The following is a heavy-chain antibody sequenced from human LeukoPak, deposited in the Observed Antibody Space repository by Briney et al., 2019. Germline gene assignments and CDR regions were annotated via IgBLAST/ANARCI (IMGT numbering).Heavy chain of an antibody. Sequence: PGGSLRLSCAASGFAFSSYSMNWVRQAPGKGLEWVSSISSSSSYIYYADSVKGRFTISRDNAKNSLYLQMNSLRAEDTAVYYCARVGLRWPYDALDIWGQGTMVTVSS. D-gene: IGHD4-23*01. CDR2: ISSSSSYI. CDR1: GFAFSSYS. V-gene: IGHV3-21*01. CDR3: ARVGLRWPYDALDI. J-gene: IGHJ3*02.